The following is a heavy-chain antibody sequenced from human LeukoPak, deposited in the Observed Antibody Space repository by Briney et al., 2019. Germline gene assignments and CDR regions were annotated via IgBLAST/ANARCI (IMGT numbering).Heavy chain of an antibody. CDR2: IYYSGST. J-gene: IGHJ4*02. CDR3: AKDHRAYCGGDCVDFDY. V-gene: IGHV4-59*01. CDR1: GGSISSYY. D-gene: IGHD2-21*02. Sequence: SETLSLTCTVSGGSISSYYWSWIRQPPGKGLEWIGYIYYSGSTNYNPSLKSRVTISVDTSKNQFSLKLSSVTAADTAVYYCAKDHRAYCGGDCVDFDYWGQGTLVTVSS.